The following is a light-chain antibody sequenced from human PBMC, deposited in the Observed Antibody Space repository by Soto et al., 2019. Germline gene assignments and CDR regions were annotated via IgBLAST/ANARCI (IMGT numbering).Light chain of an antibody. CDR3: QAWDSSTDVV. Sequence: SYELTQPPSVSVSPGQTASITCSXXKXGDKYTCWYQQKPGQSPVLVIYQHSQRPSGIPERFSGSNSGNTATLTISGTQAMDEADYYCQAWDSSTDVVFGGGTKLTVL. J-gene: IGLJ2*01. V-gene: IGLV3-1*01. CDR1: KXGDKY. CDR2: QHS.